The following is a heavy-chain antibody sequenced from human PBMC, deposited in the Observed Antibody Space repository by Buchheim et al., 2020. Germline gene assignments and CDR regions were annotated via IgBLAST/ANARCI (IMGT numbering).Heavy chain of an antibody. CDR2: IYYSGTT. CDR1: GGPINSYY. Sequence: QVRLQESGPGLVKPSETLSLTCTVSGGPINSYYWSWFRQSPGKGLEWIGYIYYSGTTNYNPSLKSRVTISVDTSKNQFSLKLSSVTAADTAVYYCARHGSGSSQSTCDYWGQGTL. CDR3: ARHGSGSSQSTCDY. D-gene: IGHD1-26*01. V-gene: IGHV4-59*08. J-gene: IGHJ4*02.